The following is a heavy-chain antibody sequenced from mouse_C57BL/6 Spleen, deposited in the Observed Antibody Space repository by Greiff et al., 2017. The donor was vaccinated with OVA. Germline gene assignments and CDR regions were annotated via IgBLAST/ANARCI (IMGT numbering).Heavy chain of an antibody. CDR1: GYTFTDYY. CDR2: INPNNGGT. D-gene: IGHD1-1*01. V-gene: IGHV1-26*01. CDR3: ARGDYDGTAWFAY. Sequence: VQLQQSGPELVKPGASVKISCKASGYTFTDYYMNWVKQSHGKSLEWIGDINPNNGGTSYNQKFKGKATLTVDKSSSTAYMELRSLTSEDSAVYYCARGDYDGTAWFAYWGQGTLVTVSA. J-gene: IGHJ3*01.